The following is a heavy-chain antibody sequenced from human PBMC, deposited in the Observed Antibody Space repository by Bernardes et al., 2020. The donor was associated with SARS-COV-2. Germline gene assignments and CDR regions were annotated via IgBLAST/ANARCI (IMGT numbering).Heavy chain of an antibody. V-gene: IGHV3-11*01. CDR2: ISSSSYTI. D-gene: IGHD4-17*01. J-gene: IGHJ5*02. CDR1: GFTFSDYY. CDR3: ARAQDGDYGGRWFDP. Sequence: GGSLRLSCAASGFTFSDYYMSWIRQAPGKGLEWVSLISSSSYTIYYADSVKGRFTISRDNAKNSLYLQMNSLRAEDTAVYYCARAQDGDYGGRWFDPWGQGTLVTVSS.